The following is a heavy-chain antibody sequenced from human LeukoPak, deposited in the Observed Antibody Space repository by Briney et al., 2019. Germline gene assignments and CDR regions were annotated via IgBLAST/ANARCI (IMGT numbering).Heavy chain of an antibody. CDR2: IFTTEST. CDR1: GGSVSSGTYY. Sequence: SETLSLTCTVSGGSVSSGTYYWTWIRQPAGKGLEWIGRIFTTESTNYNPSLKSRVTISVDTSKNQFSLKLISVTAADTAVYFCARSRYGDLYFDFWGQGTLVTVSS. D-gene: IGHD4-17*01. J-gene: IGHJ4*02. V-gene: IGHV4-61*02. CDR3: ARSRYGDLYFDF.